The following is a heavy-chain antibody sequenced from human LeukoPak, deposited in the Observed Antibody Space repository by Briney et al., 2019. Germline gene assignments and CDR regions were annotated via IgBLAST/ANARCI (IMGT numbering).Heavy chain of an antibody. V-gene: IGHV4-38-2*02. CDR2: IHHSGNT. J-gene: IGHJ4*02. CDR3: ARGGITIFYTLFY. Sequence: SETLSLTCLASGDSISSDYYWGWIRQSPGKGLEWIGSIHHSGNTYYNPSLKRRVTLSVDTSKNQFSLRLNSVTAADAAVYYCARGGITIFYTLFYWGQGTLVTVSS. CDR1: GDSISSDYY. D-gene: IGHD3-9*01.